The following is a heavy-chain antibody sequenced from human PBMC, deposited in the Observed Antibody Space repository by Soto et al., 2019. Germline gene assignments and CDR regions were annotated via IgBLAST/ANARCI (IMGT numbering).Heavy chain of an antibody. J-gene: IGHJ4*02. Sequence: ASVTVSCQASGYTFTSYGISWVRQAPGQGLEWMGWISAYNGNTNYAQKLQGRVTMTTDTSTSTAYMELRSLRSDDTAVYYCARAHYSNSLDYWGQGTLVTISS. V-gene: IGHV1-18*01. D-gene: IGHD4-4*01. CDR2: ISAYNGNT. CDR1: GYTFTSYG. CDR3: ARAHYSNSLDY.